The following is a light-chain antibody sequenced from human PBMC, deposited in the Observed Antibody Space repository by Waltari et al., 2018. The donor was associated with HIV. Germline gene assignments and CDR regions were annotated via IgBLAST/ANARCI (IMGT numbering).Light chain of an antibody. V-gene: IGLV3-1*01. CDR1: ELGDRY. Sequence: SYELTQPPSVSVSPGQTASITCSGDELGDRYACWYQQKPGHSPLLVIYQDTKRPSGIPEGFSGSNAGNTATLTISGTQAMDEADYYCQARDSSTVVFGGGTKLTVL. CDR3: QARDSSTVV. J-gene: IGLJ2*01. CDR2: QDT.